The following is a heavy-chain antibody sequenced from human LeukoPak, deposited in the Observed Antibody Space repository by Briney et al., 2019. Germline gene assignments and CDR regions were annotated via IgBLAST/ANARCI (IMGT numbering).Heavy chain of an antibody. Sequence: GGSLRLSCAASGFTFSSYSMSWVRQAPGKGLEWVSSITSISIYIYYADSVKGRFTISRDNAKNSLYLQMNSLRAEDTAVYYCARCRYDSSGYYSIIDYWGQGTLVTVSS. V-gene: IGHV3-21*01. CDR3: ARCRYDSSGYYSIIDY. CDR2: ITSISIYI. CDR1: GFTFSSYS. D-gene: IGHD3-22*01. J-gene: IGHJ4*02.